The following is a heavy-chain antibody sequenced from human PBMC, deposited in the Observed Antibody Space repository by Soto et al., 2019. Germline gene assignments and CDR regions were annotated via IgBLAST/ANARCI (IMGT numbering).Heavy chain of an antibody. CDR2: IYPGDSDT. CDR1: GYSFTSYW. D-gene: IGHD5-18*01. Sequence: GESLKISCKGSGYSFTSYWIGWVRQMPGKGLEWMGIIYPGDSDTRYSPSFQGQVTSSADKSISTAYLRWSSLKASDTAMYYWARQGRYRAEYSYVSQEKRSYSYNSRDVGGKGPRSTVP. J-gene: IGHJ6*03. V-gene: IGHV5-51*01. CDR3: ARQGRYRAEYSYVSQEKRSYSYNSRDV.